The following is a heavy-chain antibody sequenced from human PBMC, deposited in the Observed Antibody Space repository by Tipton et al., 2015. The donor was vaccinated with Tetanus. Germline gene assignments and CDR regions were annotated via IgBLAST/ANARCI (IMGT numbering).Heavy chain of an antibody. Sequence: SLRLSCAASGLIFSSYGIQWVRQAPGKGLEWVAVSWYDGTDKYYADSVKGRFTISRDNSKNTLYLQMNSLRAEDTAVYYCAREADCSGGSCFSGDFDNWGQGTQVTVSS. CDR1: GLIFSSYG. D-gene: IGHD2-15*01. J-gene: IGHJ4*02. CDR3: AREADCSGGSCFSGDFDN. V-gene: IGHV3-33*01. CDR2: SWYDGTDK.